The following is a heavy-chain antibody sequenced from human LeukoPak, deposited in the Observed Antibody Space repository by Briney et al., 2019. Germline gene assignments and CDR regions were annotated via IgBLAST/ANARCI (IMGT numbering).Heavy chain of an antibody. CDR3: ARVGITRSTDAFDF. V-gene: IGHV3-23*01. D-gene: IGHD3-3*01. CDR1: GFAFGNFG. Sequence: PGGSLRLSCVASGFAFGNFGMTWVRQIPGKGPEYVASIGDSGAFTFYAASVRGRFSLSRDNSKNIVFLHMNSLTAEDTALYYCARVGITRSTDAFDFWGQGTMVVVSS. J-gene: IGHJ3*01. CDR2: IGDSGAFT.